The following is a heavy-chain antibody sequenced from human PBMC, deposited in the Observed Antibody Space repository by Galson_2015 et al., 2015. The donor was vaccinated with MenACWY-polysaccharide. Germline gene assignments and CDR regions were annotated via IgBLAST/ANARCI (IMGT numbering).Heavy chain of an antibody. V-gene: IGHV3-49*03. CDR1: GFNFGDYG. Sequence: SLRLSCAASGFNFGDYGVIWIRQAPGKGLEWISLIRSKAYGGTPESAASMKGRFTMSRDDSKRIAYLQMNSLNTEDTAVYYCTRFSEDCHDKSGSFDAFDIWGPGTMVTVSS. J-gene: IGHJ3*02. D-gene: IGHD3-22*01. CDR3: TRFSEDCHDKSGSFDAFDI. CDR2: IRSKAYGGTP.